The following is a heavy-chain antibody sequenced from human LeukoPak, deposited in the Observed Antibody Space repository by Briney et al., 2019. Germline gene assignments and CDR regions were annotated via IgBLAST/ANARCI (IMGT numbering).Heavy chain of an antibody. CDR3: ARDGAVSGYSFDY. Sequence: SETLSLTCSVSGYSISTGYFWVWIRQPPGKGPEWIGIIHYSGTTYYNPSLNSRVAMSVDTSKNQFSLNLSSVTAADTAIYYCARDGAVSGYSFDYWGQGILVTVSS. D-gene: IGHD3-22*01. V-gene: IGHV4-38-2*02. J-gene: IGHJ4*02. CDR2: IHYSGTT. CDR1: GYSISTGYF.